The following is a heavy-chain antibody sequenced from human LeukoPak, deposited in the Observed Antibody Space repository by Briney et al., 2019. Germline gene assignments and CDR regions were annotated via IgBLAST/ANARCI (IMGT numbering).Heavy chain of an antibody. D-gene: IGHD5-12*01. Sequence: GGSLRLSCAASGFTFSSYGMHWVRQAPGKGLEWVAVISYDGSNKYYADSVKGRFTISRDNSKNTLYLQMNSLRAEDTAVYYCAKGETWGSGYVDNDYFDYWGQGTLVTVSS. V-gene: IGHV3-30*18. CDR2: ISYDGSNK. J-gene: IGHJ4*02. CDR1: GFTFSSYG. CDR3: AKGETWGSGYVDNDYFDY.